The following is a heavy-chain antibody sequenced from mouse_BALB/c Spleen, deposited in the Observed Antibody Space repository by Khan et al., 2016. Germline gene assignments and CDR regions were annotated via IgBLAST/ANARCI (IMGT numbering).Heavy chain of an antibody. D-gene: IGHD1-1*01. J-gene: IGHJ3*01. V-gene: IGHV9-3-1*01. Sequence: QIQLVQSGPELKKPGETVKISCKASAYTFTNYGMNWVKQAPGKGLKWMGWINTYTGEPTYADDFKGRFAFSLETSASTAYLQINNLKNEDTATYFCARDFGSSYGWFAYWGQGTLVTVSA. CDR1: AYTFTNYG. CDR3: ARDFGSSYGWFAY. CDR2: INTYTGEP.